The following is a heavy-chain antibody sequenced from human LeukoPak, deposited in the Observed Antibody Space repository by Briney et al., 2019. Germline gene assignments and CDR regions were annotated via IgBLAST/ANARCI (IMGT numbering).Heavy chain of an antibody. CDR2: IYYSGST. J-gene: IGHJ5*02. D-gene: IGHD5-12*01. V-gene: IGHV4-61*01. CDR1: GGSISSSSYY. CDR3: ARDIISRLSGLGTPHGFDP. Sequence: PSETLSLTCTVSGGSISSSSYYWGWIRQPPGKGLEWIGYIYYSGSTNYNPSLKSRVTISVDTSKNQFSLKLSSVTAADTAVYYCARDIISRLSGLGTPHGFDPWGQGTLVTVSS.